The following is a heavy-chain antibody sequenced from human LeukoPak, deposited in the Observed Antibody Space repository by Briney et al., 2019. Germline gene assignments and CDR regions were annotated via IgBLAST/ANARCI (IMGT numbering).Heavy chain of an antibody. V-gene: IGHV1-69*04. D-gene: IGHD6-19*01. Sequence: SVKVSCKASGGTFSSYAISWVRQAPGQGLEWMGRIIPILGIANYAQKFQGRVTMTEDTSTDTAYMELSSLRSEDTAVYYCATGGSGWLIYWGQGTLVTASS. CDR1: GGTFSSYA. CDR3: ATGGSGWLIY. CDR2: IIPILGIA. J-gene: IGHJ4*02.